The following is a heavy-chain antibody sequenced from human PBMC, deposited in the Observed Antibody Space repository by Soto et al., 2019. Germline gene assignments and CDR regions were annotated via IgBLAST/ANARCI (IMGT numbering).Heavy chain of an antibody. Sequence: EVQLLESGGNLVQPGGSLRLSCAASGLIFSDYAMSWVRQAPGKGLECVACISGSGGDTFYADSVKGRFTISRDNSKNTLSLHMNSLRVDDTAVYFCAKDRFGIVGPVDYWGQGTLVNVSS. J-gene: IGHJ4*02. CDR1: GLIFSDYA. V-gene: IGHV3-23*01. CDR2: ISGSGGDT. CDR3: AKDRFGIVGPVDY. D-gene: IGHD1-26*01.